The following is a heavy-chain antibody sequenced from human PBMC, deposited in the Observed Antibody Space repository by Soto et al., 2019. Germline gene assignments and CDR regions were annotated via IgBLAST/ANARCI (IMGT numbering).Heavy chain of an antibody. CDR3: ARGTMVRGVTFDY. CDR1: GFSLSNARMG. D-gene: IGHD3-10*01. Sequence: QVPLKESGPVLVKPTETLTLTCTVSGFSLSNARMGVSWIRQPPGKALEWLAHIFSNDEKSYSPTLKSRHTISTHTGKSQVVLTMTNRDPVDTATYYCARGTMVRGVTFDYWGQVTLVTVSS. V-gene: IGHV2-26*01. J-gene: IGHJ4*02. CDR2: IFSNDEK.